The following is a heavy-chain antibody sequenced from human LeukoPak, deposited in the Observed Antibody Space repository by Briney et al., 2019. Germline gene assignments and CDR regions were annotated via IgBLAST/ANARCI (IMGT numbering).Heavy chain of an antibody. CDR2: ISGSGGST. Sequence: PGGSLRLSCAASGFTFSSYAMSWVRQAPGKGLEWVSAISGSGGSTYYADSVKGRFTISRDNSKNTLYLQMNSLRAEDTAVYYCAKNRLAAAGSSSWFDPWGQGTLVTVSS. CDR3: AKNRLAAAGSSSWFDP. J-gene: IGHJ5*02. CDR1: GFTFSSYA. V-gene: IGHV3-23*01. D-gene: IGHD6-13*01.